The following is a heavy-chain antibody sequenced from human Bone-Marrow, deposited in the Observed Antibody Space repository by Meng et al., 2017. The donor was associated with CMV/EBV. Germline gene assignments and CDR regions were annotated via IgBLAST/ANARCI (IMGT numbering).Heavy chain of an antibody. CDR1: GGTFSSFA. CDR3: ASMHSLPADIGPEDGFDY. CDR2: IIPIFGTA. V-gene: IGHV1-69*05. D-gene: IGHD2-2*02. Sequence: SVKVSCKASGGTFSSFAITWVRQAPGQGLEWMGGIIPIFGTANYAQKFQGRVTITTDESTSTAYMELSSLRSEDTAVYYCASMHSLPADIGPEDGFDYWGQGTLVAVSS. J-gene: IGHJ4*02.